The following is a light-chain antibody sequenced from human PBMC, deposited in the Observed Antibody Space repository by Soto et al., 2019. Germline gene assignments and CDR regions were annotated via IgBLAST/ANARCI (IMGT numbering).Light chain of an antibody. CDR3: AAWDYSLNGYWV. CDR1: SSNIGRNT. CDR2: DNN. Sequence: QSVLTQPPSASGTPGQRVTSSCSGSSSNIGRNTVNWYQQLPGTAPKLLIYDNNQRPSGVPDRFSGSKSGTSASLAINGLQSDDEADYYCAAWDYSLNGYWVFGGGTQLTVL. J-gene: IGLJ3*02. V-gene: IGLV1-44*01.